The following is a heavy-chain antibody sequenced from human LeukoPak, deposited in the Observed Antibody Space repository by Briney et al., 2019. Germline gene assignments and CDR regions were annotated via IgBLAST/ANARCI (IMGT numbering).Heavy chain of an antibody. J-gene: IGHJ4*02. CDR3: ARDAGFDY. CDR2: ISSNGGST. Sequence: GGSLRLSCAASGFTFSSYAMHWVRQAPGKGLEYVSAISSNGGSTYYANSVKGRFTSSRDNSKNTLYLQMGSLRAEDVAVYYCARDAGFDYWGQGTLVTVSS. V-gene: IGHV3-64*01. D-gene: IGHD6-13*01. CDR1: GFTFSSYA.